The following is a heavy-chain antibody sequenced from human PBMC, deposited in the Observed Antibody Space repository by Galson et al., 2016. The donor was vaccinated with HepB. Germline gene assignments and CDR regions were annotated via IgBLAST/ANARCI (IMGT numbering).Heavy chain of an antibody. CDR3: ARDFCSGGSCSPPLGY. D-gene: IGHD2-15*01. CDR1: GYTFGNYG. V-gene: IGHV1-18*01. Sequence: SVKVSCKASGYTFGNYGISWVRQAPGQGLEWMAWISAYNGNSNTDYAQKFQGRVSMTTDPSTSTAYMELTSLESDDTAVYYCARDFCSGGSCSPPLGYWGQGTLVTVSS. J-gene: IGHJ4*02. CDR2: ISAYNGNSNT.